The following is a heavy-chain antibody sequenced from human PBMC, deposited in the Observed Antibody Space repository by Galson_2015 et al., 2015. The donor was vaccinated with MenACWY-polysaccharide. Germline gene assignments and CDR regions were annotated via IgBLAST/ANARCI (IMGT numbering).Heavy chain of an antibody. CDR2: IPYSGGT. CDR3: ARVRDGFSTLN. J-gene: IGHJ4*02. CDR1: GGSVSSGSYY. D-gene: IGHD5-24*01. Sequence: SETLSLTCTVSGGSVSSGSYYWSWIRQPPGKGLEWIGYIPYSGGTNYNPSLKSRVTISVDTSKNQFSLRLSSVTAADTAVYYCARVRDGFSTLNWGQGTLVTVSS. V-gene: IGHV4-61*01.